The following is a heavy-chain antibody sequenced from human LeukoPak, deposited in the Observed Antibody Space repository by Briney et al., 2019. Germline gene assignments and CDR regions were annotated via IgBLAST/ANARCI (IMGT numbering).Heavy chain of an antibody. D-gene: IGHD6-13*01. J-gene: IGHJ5*02. CDR1: GYTFTGYY. CDR3: ARDFLEVWKQLPTRWFDP. CDR2: INPNSGGT. V-gene: IGHV1-2*02. Sequence: ASVKVSCKASGYTFTGYYMHWVRQAPGQGLEWMRWINPNSGGTNYAQKFQGRVTMTRDTSISTAYMELSRLRSDDTAVYYCARDFLEVWKQLPTRWFDPWGQGTLVTVSS.